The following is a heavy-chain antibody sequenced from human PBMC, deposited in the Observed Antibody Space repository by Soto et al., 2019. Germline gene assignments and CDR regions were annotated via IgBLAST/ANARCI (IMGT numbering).Heavy chain of an antibody. V-gene: IGHV3-30*03. J-gene: IGHJ4*02. CDR3: ARYGYNYGGGYFDY. CDR2: ISYDGSNK. CDR1: GFGFSSFG. Sequence: PGGSLSLSCAASGFGFSSFGMHWVRQAPGKGLEWVAAISYDGSNKFYVDPVKGRFTISRDNSKNTLYLQMNSLRAEDTAVYYCARYGYNYGGGYFDYWGQGTLVPVSS. D-gene: IGHD5-18*01.